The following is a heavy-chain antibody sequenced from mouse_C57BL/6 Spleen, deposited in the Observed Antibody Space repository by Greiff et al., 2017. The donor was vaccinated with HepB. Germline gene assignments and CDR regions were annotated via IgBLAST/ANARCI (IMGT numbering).Heavy chain of an antibody. J-gene: IGHJ4*01. CDR2: FHPYNDDT. Sequence: VKLVESGAELVKPGASVKMSCKASGYTFTTYPIEWMKQNHGKSLEWIGNFHPYNDDTKYNEKFNGKATLTVEKSSSTVYLELSRLTSDDSAVYYCERRGFYYYAMDYWGQGTSVTVSS. V-gene: IGHV1-47*01. CDR1: GYTFTTYP. CDR3: ERRGFYYYAMDY.